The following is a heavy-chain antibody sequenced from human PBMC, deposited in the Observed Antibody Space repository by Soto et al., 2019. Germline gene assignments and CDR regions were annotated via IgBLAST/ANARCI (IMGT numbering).Heavy chain of an antibody. D-gene: IGHD3-9*01. CDR1: GGSFSGYY. V-gene: IGHV4-34*01. CDR3: ARGYDILTGYLNRGYYFDY. Sequence: SETLSLTCAVYGGSFSGYYWSWIRQPPGKGLEWIGEINHSGSTNYNPSLKSRVTISVDTSKNQFSLKLSSVTAADTAAYYCARGYDILTGYLNRGYYFDYWGQGTLVTVSS. J-gene: IGHJ4*02. CDR2: INHSGST.